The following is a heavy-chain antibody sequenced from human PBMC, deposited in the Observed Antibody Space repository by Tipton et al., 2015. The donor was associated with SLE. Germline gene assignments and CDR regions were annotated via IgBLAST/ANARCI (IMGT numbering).Heavy chain of an antibody. CDR1: GYSISSGYY. J-gene: IGHJ4*02. CDR3: ARDVGYCSGGSCHEPGG. D-gene: IGHD2-15*01. V-gene: IGHV4-38-2*02. Sequence: TLSLTCAVSGYSISSGYYWGWIRQPPGKGLEWIGSIYYSGSTYYNPSLKSRVTISVDTSKNQFSLKLSSVTAADTAVYYCARDVGYCSGGSCHEPGGWGQGTLVTVSS. CDR2: IYYSGST.